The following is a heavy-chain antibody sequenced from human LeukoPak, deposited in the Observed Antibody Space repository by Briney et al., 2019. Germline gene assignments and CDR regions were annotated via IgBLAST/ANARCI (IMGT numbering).Heavy chain of an antibody. CDR2: ISSSGSTI. D-gene: IGHD3-16*01. CDR3: ARVTDFDAFDI. Sequence: GSLRLSCAASGFTFSDYYMSWNRQAPGKGLEWVSYISSSGSTIYYADSVKGRFTISRDNAKNSLYVQMNSLRAEDTAVYYCARVTDFDAFDIWGQGTMVTVSS. V-gene: IGHV3-11*04. CDR1: GFTFSDYY. J-gene: IGHJ3*02.